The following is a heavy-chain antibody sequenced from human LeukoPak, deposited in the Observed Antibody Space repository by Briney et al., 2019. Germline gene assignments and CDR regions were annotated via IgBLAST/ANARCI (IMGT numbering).Heavy chain of an antibody. V-gene: IGHV3-7*01. CDR1: GFTFSSYW. Sequence: PGGSLRLSCAASGFTFSSYWMNWVRQAPGKGLEWVANIKLDGSEKYYVDSVKGRFTISRDNAKNSLYLQMNSLRAEDTAVYYCARDRGGVAALDYWGQGTLVTVSS. J-gene: IGHJ4*02. D-gene: IGHD6-6*01. CDR3: ARDRGGVAALDY. CDR2: IKLDGSEK.